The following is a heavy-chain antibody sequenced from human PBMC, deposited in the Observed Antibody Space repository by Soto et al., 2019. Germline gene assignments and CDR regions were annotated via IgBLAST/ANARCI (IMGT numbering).Heavy chain of an antibody. CDR1: GGSISSYY. Sequence: NPSETLSLTCTVSGGSISSYYWSWIRQPPGKGLEWIGYIYYSGSTNYNPSLKGRVTISVDTSKNQFSLKLSSVTAADTAVYYCARRYGDCFDYWGQGTLVTVS. D-gene: IGHD4-17*01. CDR3: ARRYGDCFDY. J-gene: IGHJ4*02. CDR2: IYYSGST. V-gene: IGHV4-59*12.